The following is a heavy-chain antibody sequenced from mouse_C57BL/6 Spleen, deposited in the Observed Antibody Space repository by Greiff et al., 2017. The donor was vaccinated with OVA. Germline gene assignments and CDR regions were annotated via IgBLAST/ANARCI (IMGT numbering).Heavy chain of an antibody. Sequence: EVKLMESGGDLVKPGGSLKLSCAASGFTFSSYGMSWVRQTPDKRLEWVATISSGGSYTYYPDSVKGRFTISRDNAKNTLYLQMSSLKSEDTAMYYCASIITTSYAMDYWGQGTSVTVSS. V-gene: IGHV5-6*01. J-gene: IGHJ4*01. D-gene: IGHD1-1*01. CDR1: GFTFSSYG. CDR2: ISSGGSYT. CDR3: ASIITTSYAMDY.